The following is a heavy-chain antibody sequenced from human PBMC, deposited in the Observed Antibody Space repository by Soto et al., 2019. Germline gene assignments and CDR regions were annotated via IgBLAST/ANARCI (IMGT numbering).Heavy chain of an antibody. CDR2: ISGSGGST. D-gene: IGHD6-6*01. CDR1: GFTFSSYA. CDR3: AKPGRGSLDIAARLVEDAHNYYYYYGMAV. Sequence: PGGSLRLSCAASGFTFSSYAMSWVRQAPGKGLEWVSAISGSGGSTYYADSVKGRFTISRDNSKNTLYLQMNSLRAEDTAVYYCAKPGRGSLDIAARLVEDAHNYYYYYGMAVCGQGTTVTAPS. J-gene: IGHJ6*02. V-gene: IGHV3-23*01.